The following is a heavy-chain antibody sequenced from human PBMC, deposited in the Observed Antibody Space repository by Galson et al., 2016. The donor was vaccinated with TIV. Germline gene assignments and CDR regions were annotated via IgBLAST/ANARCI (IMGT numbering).Heavy chain of an antibody. CDR1: GYRFTSYW. Sequence: SGAEVKQPGESLRISCKGSGYRFTSYWINWVRQMPGKGLEWMGRIDPTDSYTNYSPSFQGHVTISADKSSTTAYLQWSSLKASDTAIYYCARGVSSGSAWLDPWGPGTPVTVSS. J-gene: IGHJ5*02. V-gene: IGHV5-10-1*01. D-gene: IGHD3-10*01. CDR2: IDPTDSYT. CDR3: ARGVSSGSAWLDP.